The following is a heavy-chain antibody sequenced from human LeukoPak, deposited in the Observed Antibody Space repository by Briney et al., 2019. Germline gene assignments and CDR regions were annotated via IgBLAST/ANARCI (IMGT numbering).Heavy chain of an antibody. CDR1: GFTVRSNY. J-gene: IGHJ6*03. CDR2: IQYDGSNE. CDR3: AKDRCSNGIGCYYYYMAV. Sequence: PGGSLRLSCAASGFTVRSNYMSWVRQAPGKGLEWVAYIQYDGSNEQYADSVKGRFSISRDNSKNILFLQMNSLRAEDTAVYYCAKDRCSNGIGCYYYYMAVWGKGTTVTISS. D-gene: IGHD2-8*01. V-gene: IGHV3-30*02.